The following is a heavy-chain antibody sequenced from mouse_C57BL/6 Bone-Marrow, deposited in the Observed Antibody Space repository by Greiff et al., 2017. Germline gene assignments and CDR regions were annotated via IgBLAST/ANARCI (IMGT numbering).Heavy chain of an antibody. CDR2: IDPENGDT. CDR3: TGGYYFAY. D-gene: IGHD2-12*01. V-gene: IGHV14-4*01. J-gene: IGHJ3*01. CDR1: GFNIKDDY. Sequence: VQLQQSGAELVRPGASVKLSCTASGFNIKDDYMHWVKQRPEQGLEWIGWIDPENGDTEYASKFQGKATITADTSSNTAYLQLSSLTSEDTAVYYGTGGYYFAYWGQGTLVTVSA.